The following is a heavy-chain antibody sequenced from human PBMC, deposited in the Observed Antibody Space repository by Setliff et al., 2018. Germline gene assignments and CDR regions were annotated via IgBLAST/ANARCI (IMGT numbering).Heavy chain of an antibody. Sequence: ASVKVSCKASGGTFNNYLISWVRQAPGQGLEWMGWISAYNGYIVYAQKFQGRVTMTTDTSTTTAYMEVRSLRSDDTAVYYCARDRKEIVVKPPAASLDYWGQGTLVTVSS. CDR3: ARDRKEIVVKPPAASLDY. CDR2: ISAYNGYI. V-gene: IGHV1-18*01. D-gene: IGHD2-2*01. J-gene: IGHJ4*02. CDR1: GGTFNNYL.